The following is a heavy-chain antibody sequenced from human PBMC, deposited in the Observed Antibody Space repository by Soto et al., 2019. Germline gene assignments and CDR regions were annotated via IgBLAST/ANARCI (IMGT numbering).Heavy chain of an antibody. V-gene: IGHV3-53*04. J-gene: IGHJ6*03. D-gene: IGHD2-15*01. Sequence: GGSLRLSCAASGFTVSSNYMSWVRQAPGKGLEWVSVIYSGGSTYYADSVKGRFTISRHNSKNTLYLQMNSLRAEDTAVYYCARNRLGYCSGGSCYSLHYYYYYMDVWGKGTTVTVSS. CDR2: IYSGGST. CDR1: GFTVSSNY. CDR3: ARNRLGYCSGGSCYSLHYYYYYMDV.